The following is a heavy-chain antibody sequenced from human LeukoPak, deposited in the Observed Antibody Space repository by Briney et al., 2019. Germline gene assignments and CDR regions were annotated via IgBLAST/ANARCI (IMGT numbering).Heavy chain of an antibody. V-gene: IGHV1-18*01. J-gene: IGHJ4*02. D-gene: IGHD3-22*01. CDR3: ATDSSGYYPTRNYDY. Sequence: ASVKVSCKASGYTFTSYGISWVRQAPGQGLEWMGWISAYNGNTNYAQKLQGRVTMTTDTSTSTAYMELRSLRSDDTAVYYCATDSSGYYPTRNYDYWGQGTLVTVSS. CDR2: ISAYNGNT. CDR1: GYTFTSYG.